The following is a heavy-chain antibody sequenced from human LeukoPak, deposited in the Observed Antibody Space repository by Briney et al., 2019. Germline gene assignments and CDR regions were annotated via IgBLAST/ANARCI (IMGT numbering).Heavy chain of an antibody. J-gene: IGHJ3*02. D-gene: IGHD1-26*01. CDR2: INPSGGST. CDR3: AIGWEPLGAFDI. V-gene: IGHV1-46*01. Sequence: GASVKVSCKASGYTFTSYYMHWVRQAPGQGLEWMGIINPSGGSTSYAQKFQGRVTMTRDMSTSTVYMELSSLRSEDTAVYYCAIGWEPLGAFDIWGQGTMVTVSS. CDR1: GYTFTSYY.